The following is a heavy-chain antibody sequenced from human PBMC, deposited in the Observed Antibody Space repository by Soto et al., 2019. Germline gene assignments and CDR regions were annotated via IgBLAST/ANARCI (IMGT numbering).Heavy chain of an antibody. CDR1: GDSVSNDNYY. V-gene: IGHV4-61*01. CDR3: ARSQRGRTAFTFDY. Sequence: SETLSLTCAVSGDSVSNDNYYWSWIRQPPGKGLEWIGYIYYSGTTNYNSYLKSRLSLSVDMSKNQFSLKLASVTAADTAVYFCARSQRGRTAFTFDYWGQGALVTV. J-gene: IGHJ4*02. D-gene: IGHD3-16*01. CDR2: IYYSGTT.